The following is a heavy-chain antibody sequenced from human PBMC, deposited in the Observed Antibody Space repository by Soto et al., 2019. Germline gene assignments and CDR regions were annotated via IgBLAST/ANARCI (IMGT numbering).Heavy chain of an antibody. Sequence: GGSLRLSCAASGLTFSSYSMNWVRQAPGKGLEWVSSISSSSSYIYYADSVKGRFTISRDNAKNSLYLQMNSLRAEDTAVYYCARVPILCGGDCLLDYRGQRTPVTVSS. CDR1: GLTFSSYS. CDR3: ARVPILCGGDCLLDY. D-gene: IGHD2-21*01. V-gene: IGHV3-21*01. CDR2: ISSSSSYI. J-gene: IGHJ4*02.